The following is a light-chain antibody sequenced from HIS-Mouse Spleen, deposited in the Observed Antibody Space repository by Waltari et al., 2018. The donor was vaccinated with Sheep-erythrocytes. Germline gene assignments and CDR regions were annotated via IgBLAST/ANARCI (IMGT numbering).Light chain of an antibody. CDR1: SSDVGSYNL. CDR3: CSYAGSSTPWV. J-gene: IGLJ3*02. Sequence: QSALTQPASVSGSPGQSITISCTGTSSDVGSYNLVSWYQQHPGKAPKLMIYEGSKRPSGVFQRFSGSKSGNTASLTISGLQAEDEADYYCCSYAGSSTPWVFGGGTKLTVL. CDR2: EGS. V-gene: IGLV2-23*01.